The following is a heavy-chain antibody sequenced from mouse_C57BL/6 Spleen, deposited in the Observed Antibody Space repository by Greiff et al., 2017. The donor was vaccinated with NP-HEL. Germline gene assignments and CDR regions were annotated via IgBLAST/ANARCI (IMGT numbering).Heavy chain of an antibody. Sequence: QVQLQQPGAELVKPGASVKLSCKASGYTFTSYWMQWVKQRPGQGLEWIGEIDPSDSYTNYNQKFKGKATLTIDTSSSTAYMQLSSLTSEDSAVYYCARGGDYGGGPYWGQGTTLTVSS. V-gene: IGHV1-50*01. CDR3: ARGGDYGGGPY. D-gene: IGHD2-4*01. J-gene: IGHJ2*01. CDR1: GYTFTSYW. CDR2: IDPSDSYT.